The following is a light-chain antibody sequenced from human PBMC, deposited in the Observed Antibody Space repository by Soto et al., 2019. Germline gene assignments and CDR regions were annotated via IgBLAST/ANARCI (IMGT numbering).Light chain of an antibody. CDR3: MQALQTPPWT. V-gene: IGKV2-28*01. CDR2: MGS. J-gene: IGKJ1*01. CDR1: QSLLYSNGYNY. Sequence: EIVMTQSPLSLSVTPGESASISCRSSQSLLYSNGYNYLDWYLQRPGQSPQLLIYMGSNRASGVPERFSGSGSGTDFTLKISRVEAEDVGVYYCMQALQTPPWTFGQGTKVDIK.